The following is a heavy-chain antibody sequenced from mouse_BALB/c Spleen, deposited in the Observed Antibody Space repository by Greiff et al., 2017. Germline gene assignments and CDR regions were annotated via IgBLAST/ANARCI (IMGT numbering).Heavy chain of an antibody. Sequence: EAQRQQSGAELVRPGALVKLSCKALGLNIKDYFLHWVKQRPDQGLEWFGWIVPENGNTISDQKFQGKASITADTSSNTAYLQLSSLTTEDTGVYYCASALGAYGNYVRNAMDYWGQGTSVTVSS. D-gene: IGHD2-1*01. J-gene: IGHJ4*01. CDR2: IVPENGNT. CDR1: GLNIKDYF. V-gene: IGHV14-1*02. CDR3: ASALGAYGNYVRNAMDY.